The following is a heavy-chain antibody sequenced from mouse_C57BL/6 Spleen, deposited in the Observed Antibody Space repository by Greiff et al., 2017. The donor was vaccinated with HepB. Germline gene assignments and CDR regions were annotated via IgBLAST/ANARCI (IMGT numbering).Heavy chain of an antibody. J-gene: IGHJ1*03. CDR2: IYPGDGDT. D-gene: IGHD1-1*01. V-gene: IGHV1-80*01. Sequence: VQLQQSGAELVKPGASVKISCKASGYAFSSYWMNWVKQRPGKGLEWIGQIYPGDGDTNYNGKFKGKATLTADKSSSTAYMQLSSLTSEDSAVYFCARQGGSKGYFDVWGTGTTVTVSS. CDR3: ARQGGSKGYFDV. CDR1: GYAFSSYW.